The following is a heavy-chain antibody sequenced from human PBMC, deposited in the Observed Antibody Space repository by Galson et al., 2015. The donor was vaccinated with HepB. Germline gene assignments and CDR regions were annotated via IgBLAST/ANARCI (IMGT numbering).Heavy chain of an antibody. Sequence: SLRLSCAASGFTFSSYEMNWVRQAPGKGLEWVSYISSSGSTIYYADSVKGRFTNSRDNAKNSLYLQMNSLRAEDTAVYYCARTNDFWSGYPFDPWGQGTLVTAYS. V-gene: IGHV3-48*03. J-gene: IGHJ5*02. CDR1: GFTFSSYE. CDR3: ARTNDFWSGYPFDP. D-gene: IGHD3-3*01. CDR2: ISSSGSTI.